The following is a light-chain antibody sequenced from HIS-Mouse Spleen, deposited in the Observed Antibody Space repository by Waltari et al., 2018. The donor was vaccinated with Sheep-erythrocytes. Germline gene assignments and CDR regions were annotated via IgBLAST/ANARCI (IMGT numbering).Light chain of an antibody. CDR1: ISDVGGYNY. J-gene: IGLJ1*01. CDR2: HVR. CDR3: CSYAGSYNHV. Sequence: QSALTQPRSVSGSPGQSVTIPCTGTISDVGGYNYVSWYQQHPGKAPKLIISHVRKRPSGVPDRFSGSKSGNTASLTISGLQAEDEADYYCCSYAGSYNHVFATGTKVTVL. V-gene: IGLV2-11*01.